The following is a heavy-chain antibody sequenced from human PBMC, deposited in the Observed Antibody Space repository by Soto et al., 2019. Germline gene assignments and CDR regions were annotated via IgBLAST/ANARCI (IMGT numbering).Heavy chain of an antibody. V-gene: IGHV1-69*13. CDR3: AREGLVLVPTTVNSDYYYYAMDV. Sequence: SVKVSCKASGGTFSSYAISWVRQAPGQGLEWMGGIIPIFGTANYAQKFQGRVTITADESTGTAYMELSSLRSDDTAVYYCAREGLVLVPTTVNSDYYYYAMDVWGQGTTVTVSS. D-gene: IGHD2-2*01. CDR2: IIPIFGTA. J-gene: IGHJ6*02. CDR1: GGTFSSYA.